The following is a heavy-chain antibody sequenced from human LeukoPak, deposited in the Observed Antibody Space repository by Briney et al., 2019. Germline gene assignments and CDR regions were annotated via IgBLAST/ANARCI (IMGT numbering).Heavy chain of an antibody. J-gene: IGHJ6*02. CDR1: GDSINSRY. CDR3: AREDPQTTVPEGMDV. CDR2: AHYNRGT. Sequence: SETLSLTCTVSGDSINSRYWSWIRQPPGKGLEWIRYAHYNRGTNYNPSLKSRVTISVDTSKNQFSLKLNSVTAADTAVYYCAREDPQTTVPEGMDVWGQGTTVTVSS. V-gene: IGHV4-59*11. D-gene: IGHD4-17*01.